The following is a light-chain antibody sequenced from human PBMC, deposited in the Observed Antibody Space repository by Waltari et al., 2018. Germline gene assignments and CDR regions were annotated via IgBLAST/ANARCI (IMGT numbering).Light chain of an antibody. Sequence: EIVLTQSPGTPSLSPGETAALSCRASQSVSSNFLAWYQQKPGQAPRLLIFGVSNRATGIPDRFSGSGSETDFTLTVSRLEPEDFAVYYCQQYGSSPQAFGQGTKVEI. J-gene: IGKJ1*01. V-gene: IGKV3-20*01. CDR2: GVS. CDR3: QQYGSSPQA. CDR1: QSVSSNF.